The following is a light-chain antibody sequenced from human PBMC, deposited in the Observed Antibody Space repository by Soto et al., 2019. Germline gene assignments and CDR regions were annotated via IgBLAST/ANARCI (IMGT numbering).Light chain of an antibody. Sequence: DIHLTQSPSFLSASVGDRVTITCRASQGISSDLAWYKQKPGKAPKLLIYAASTVQSGVPSRFSGSRSGTEFALTINSLQTEDFATYYCHQLNSYLGITFGQGTRLEIK. CDR3: HQLNSYLGIT. V-gene: IGKV1-9*01. CDR2: AAS. J-gene: IGKJ5*01. CDR1: QGISSD.